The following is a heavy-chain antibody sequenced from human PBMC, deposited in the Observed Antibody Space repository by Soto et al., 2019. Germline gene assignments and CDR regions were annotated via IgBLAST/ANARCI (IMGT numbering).Heavy chain of an antibody. V-gene: IGHV1-69*13. J-gene: IGHJ6*02. CDR1: GGTFSSYA. CDR3: ARSWANWNDGIHYYYYYGMDV. CDR2: IIPIFGTA. D-gene: IGHD1-20*01. Sequence: GASVKVSCKASGGTFSSYAISWVRQAPGQGLEWMGGIIPIFGTANYAQKFQGRVTITADESTSTAYMELSSLRSEDMAVYYCARSWANWNDGIHYYYYYGMDVWGQGTTVTVSS.